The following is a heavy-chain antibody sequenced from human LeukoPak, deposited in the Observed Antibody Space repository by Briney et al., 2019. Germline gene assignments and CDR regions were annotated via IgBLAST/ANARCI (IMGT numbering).Heavy chain of an antibody. D-gene: IGHD2-2*01. J-gene: IGHJ4*02. CDR1: GFTFSSYA. V-gene: IGHV3-64*01. Sequence: PGGSLRLSCAASGFTFSSYAMHWVRQAPGKGLEYVSAISSNGGSTYYANSVKGRFTISRDNSKNTLYLQMGSLRAEDMAVYYCARDESPTIVVVPDALLYWGQGTLVSVSS. CDR3: ARDESPTIVVVPDALLY. CDR2: ISSNGGST.